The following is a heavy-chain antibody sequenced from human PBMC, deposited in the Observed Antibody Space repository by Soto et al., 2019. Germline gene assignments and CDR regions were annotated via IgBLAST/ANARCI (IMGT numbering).Heavy chain of an antibody. J-gene: IGHJ4*01. CDR2: TYYRSKWYY. CDR3: ARGEQYSGRIFDY. D-gene: IGHD1-26*01. V-gene: IGHV6-1*01. CDR1: GDSVSSNSAG. Sequence: QTLSLTCAITGDSVSSNSAGWSWVRQSPSRGLEWLGRTYYRSKWYYEYAVSVRGRITINPDTSKNQYSLQLNSVTPEDTAVYFCARGEQYSGRIFDYWGQGTLVTVSS.